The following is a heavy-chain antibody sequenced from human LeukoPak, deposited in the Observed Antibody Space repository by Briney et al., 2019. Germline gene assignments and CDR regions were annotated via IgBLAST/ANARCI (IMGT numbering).Heavy chain of an antibody. CDR2: ISGSGQYI. V-gene: IGHV3-21*01. D-gene: IGHD3-22*01. J-gene: IGHJ4*02. CDR1: GFTFNSFT. CDR3: ARGGYDSAFLDS. Sequence: PGGSLRLSCAASGFTFNSFTMSWVRQAPGKGLEWLSSISGSGQYIYYADSLKGRLTISRDNAKDSLYLQLNSLRAEDTSVYYCARGGYDSAFLDSRGQGTLVSVS.